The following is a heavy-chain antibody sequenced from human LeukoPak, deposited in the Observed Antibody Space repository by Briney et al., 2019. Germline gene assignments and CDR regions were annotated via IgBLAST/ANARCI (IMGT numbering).Heavy chain of an antibody. Sequence: SSETLSLTCGVSGGTLSLTYWSWSRQAPGTGLEWIGEISHGGSTNYNPSLKSRVIISIDTSKNHFSLNLTSVTAADTAVYYCARGGRAYSPKDWGQGTLVTVSS. CDR2: ISHGGST. CDR3: ARGGRAYSPKD. CDR1: GGTLSLTY. J-gene: IGHJ4*02. V-gene: IGHV4-34*08. D-gene: IGHD3-10*01.